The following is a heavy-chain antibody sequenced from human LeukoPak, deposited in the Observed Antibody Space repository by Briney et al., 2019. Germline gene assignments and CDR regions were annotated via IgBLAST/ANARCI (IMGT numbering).Heavy chain of an antibody. V-gene: IGHV3-30-3*01. D-gene: IGHD6-13*01. Sequence: GRSLRLSCAASGFTFSSYAMHWVRQAPGKGLEWVAVISYDGSNKYYADSVKGRFTISRDNSKNTLYLQMNSLRAEDTAVYYCAKDGYSSHYYYYMDVWGKGTTVTVSS. CDR2: ISYDGSNK. J-gene: IGHJ6*03. CDR3: AKDGYSSHYYYYMDV. CDR1: GFTFSSYA.